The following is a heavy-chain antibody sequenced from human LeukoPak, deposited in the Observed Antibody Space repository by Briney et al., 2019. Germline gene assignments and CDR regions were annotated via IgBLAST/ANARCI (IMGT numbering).Heavy chain of an antibody. J-gene: IGHJ6*02. CDR3: ARDPTMVRGAIDYYYGMDV. V-gene: IGHV3-30-3*01. Sequence: PGGSLRLSCAASGFTFSSYAMHWVRQAPGKELEWVAVISYDGSNKYYADSVKGRFTISRDNSKNTLYLQMNSLRAEDTAVYYCARDPTMVRGAIDYYYGMDVWGQGTTVTVSS. CDR2: ISYDGSNK. CDR1: GFTFSSYA. D-gene: IGHD3-10*01.